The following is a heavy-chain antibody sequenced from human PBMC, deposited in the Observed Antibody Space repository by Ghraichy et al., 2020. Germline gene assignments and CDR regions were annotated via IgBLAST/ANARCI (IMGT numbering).Heavy chain of an antibody. CDR3: ARDGGSSDWDAFDI. J-gene: IGHJ3*02. CDR2: TYHRSEWYN. CDR1: GDSVSSTSAA. Sequence: SQTLSLTCAISGDSVSGDSVSSTSAAWNWIRQSPSRGLEWLGRTYHRSEWYNDYAVSVKSRITITPDTSKNQFSLQLNSVTPEDTAVYYCARDGGSSDWDAFDIWGQGTMVTVSS. V-gene: IGHV6-1*01. D-gene: IGHD1-26*01.